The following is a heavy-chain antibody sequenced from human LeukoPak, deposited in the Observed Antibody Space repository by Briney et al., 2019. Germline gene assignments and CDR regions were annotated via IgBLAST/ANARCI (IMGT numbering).Heavy chain of an antibody. D-gene: IGHD3-22*01. CDR3: ARVLNYYDSSGYYFSY. J-gene: IGHJ4*02. CDR2: TSYDGSNK. V-gene: IGHV3-30-3*01. Sequence: PGRSLRLSCAASGFTFSYYTMHWVRQAPGKGLEWVAVTSYDGSNKYYADSVKGRFTISRDNSKNTLYLQMNSLRAEDTAVYYCARVLNYYDSSGYYFSYWGQGTLVTVSS. CDR1: GFTFSYYT.